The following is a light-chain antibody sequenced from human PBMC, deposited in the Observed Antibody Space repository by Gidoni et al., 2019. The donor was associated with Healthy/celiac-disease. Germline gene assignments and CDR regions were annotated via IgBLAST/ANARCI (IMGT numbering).Light chain of an antibody. CDR3: QQYNNWPLFT. V-gene: IGKV3-15*01. CDR2: GAS. Sequence: EIVMTQSPATLSVSPGERVTLSCRASQSVSSNLAWYQQKPGQAPRLLIYGASTRATGIPARFSGSGSGTEFTLTISSLQSEDFAVYYCQQYNNWPLFTFGPXTKVDIK. J-gene: IGKJ3*01. CDR1: QSVSSN.